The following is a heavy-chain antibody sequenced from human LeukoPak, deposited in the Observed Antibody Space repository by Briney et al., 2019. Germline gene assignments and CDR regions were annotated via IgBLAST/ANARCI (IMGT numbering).Heavy chain of an antibody. Sequence: PGGSLRLSCAAPGFTFSSYGMHWVRQAPGKGLEWVAVISYDGSNKYYADSVKGRFTISRDNAKNSLYLQMNSLRAEDTAVYYCAREYYYDSSGYKHAFDIWGQGTMVTVSS. CDR3: AREYYYDSSGYKHAFDI. J-gene: IGHJ3*02. V-gene: IGHV3-30*03. CDR1: GFTFSSYG. D-gene: IGHD3-22*01. CDR2: ISYDGSNK.